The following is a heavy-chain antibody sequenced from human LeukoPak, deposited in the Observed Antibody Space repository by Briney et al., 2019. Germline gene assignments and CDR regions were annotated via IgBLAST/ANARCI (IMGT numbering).Heavy chain of an antibody. V-gene: IGHV1-2*02. CDR1: GYTFSGYY. CDR3: ARPTTVTDYDACDI. J-gene: IGHJ3*02. CDR2: INPNSGGT. Sequence: ASVKVSCKASGYTFSGYYMHWVRQAPGQGLEWMGWINPNSGGTNYAQKFQGRVTMTRDTSISTAYMELSRLRSDDTAVYYCARPTTVTDYDACDIWGQGTTVTVSS. D-gene: IGHD4-17*01.